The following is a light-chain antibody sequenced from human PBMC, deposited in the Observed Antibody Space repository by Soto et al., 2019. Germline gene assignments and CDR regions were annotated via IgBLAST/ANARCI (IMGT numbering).Light chain of an antibody. CDR3: QQYKSYST. Sequence: DIQMTQSPSTLSASVGDRVTMTCRASQSISTWLAWYQQKPGKAPKLLIYKASILESGVPSRFSGSGSGTEFTLTINNLQPDDLATYICQQYKSYSTFGRGTKVDIK. V-gene: IGKV1-5*03. CDR2: KAS. J-gene: IGKJ1*01. CDR1: QSISTW.